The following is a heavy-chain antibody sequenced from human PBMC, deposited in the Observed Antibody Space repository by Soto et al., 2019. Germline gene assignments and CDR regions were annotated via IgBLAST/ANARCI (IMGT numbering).Heavy chain of an antibody. J-gene: IGHJ4*02. CDR3: ARGYDFWSGYYPSYFDY. CDR2: IIPIFGTA. Sequence: QVQLVQSGAEVKEPGSSVKVSCKASGGTFSSYAISWVRQAPGQGLEWMGGIIPIFGTANYAQKFQGRVTITADKSTSTAYMELSSLRSEDTAVYYCARGYDFWSGYYPSYFDYWGQGTLVTVSS. D-gene: IGHD3-3*01. CDR1: GGTFSSYA. V-gene: IGHV1-69*06.